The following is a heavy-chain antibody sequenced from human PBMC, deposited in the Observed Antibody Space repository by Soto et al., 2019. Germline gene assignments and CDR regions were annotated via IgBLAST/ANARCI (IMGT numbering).Heavy chain of an antibody. V-gene: IGHV5-51*01. J-gene: IGHJ6*02. CDR3: ARSFCCGSYSGQLYGMDV. D-gene: IGHD1-26*01. CDR2: IYPGDSDT. CDR1: GYSFTSYW. Sequence: PGESLKISCKGSGYSFTSYWIGWVRQMPGKGLEWMGIIYPGDSDTRYSPSFQGQVTISADKSIRTAYLQWSSLKASDPAMYYCARSFCCGSYSGQLYGMDVWGQGTTVTV.